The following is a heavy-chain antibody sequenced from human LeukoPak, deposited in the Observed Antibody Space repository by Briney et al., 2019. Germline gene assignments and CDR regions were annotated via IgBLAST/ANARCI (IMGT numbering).Heavy chain of an antibody. V-gene: IGHV3-23*01. CDR1: GFTFSSYA. J-gene: IGHJ4*02. CDR2: ISGSGGST. Sequence: GGSLRLSCAASGFTFSSYAMRWLRQAPGKGLEWVSAISGSGGSTYYADSGKRRFTISRDNSKNTLYLQMNSLRAEDTAVYYCAKLPGYSSGWYVGYWGQGTLVTVSS. D-gene: IGHD6-19*01. CDR3: AKLPGYSSGWYVGY.